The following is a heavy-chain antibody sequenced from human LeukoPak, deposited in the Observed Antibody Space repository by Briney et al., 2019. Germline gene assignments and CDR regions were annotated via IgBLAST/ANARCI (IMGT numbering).Heavy chain of an antibody. CDR2: INAGNGNT. D-gene: IGHD3-10*01. Sequence: ASETVSCKAYAYTFTSYAMHWVRQAPGQRLEETGWINAGNGNTKYSQKFQGRVTITRDTSVSTAYMELSSLRSEDTAVYYCARDESIAMVRGVIIYFYGMDVWGKGTTVTVSS. V-gene: IGHV1-3*01. J-gene: IGHJ6*04. CDR3: ARDESIAMVRGVIIYFYGMDV. CDR1: AYTFTSYA.